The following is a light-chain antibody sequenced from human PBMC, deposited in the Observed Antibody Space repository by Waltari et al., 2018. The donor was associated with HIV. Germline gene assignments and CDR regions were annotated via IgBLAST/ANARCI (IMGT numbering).Light chain of an antibody. CDR3: QSYDSSLSGSV. CDR1: SSNIGARFD. CDR2: GDN. V-gene: IGLV1-40*01. J-gene: IGLJ3*02. Sequence: QSVLTPPPSVSGAPGPRVTISCTGSSSNIGARFDIHWYQQLPGTAPKLLIYGDNNRPSGVPDRFSGSKSGTSASLAITGLQAEDEADYYCQSYDSSLSGSVFGGGTKLTVL.